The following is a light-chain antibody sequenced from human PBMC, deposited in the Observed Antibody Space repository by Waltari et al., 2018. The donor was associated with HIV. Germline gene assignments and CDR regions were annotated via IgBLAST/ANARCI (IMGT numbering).Light chain of an antibody. CDR2: DDS. V-gene: IGLV3-21*02. CDR1: TIGSKG. Sequence: SYVLTQPPSVSVALGQTARITCGGNTIGSKGVHWYQQKPRQAPVLVDYDDSDRPSGIPERFAGSSSWNTATLTISRVEAGDEADFYCQVWDSSTDLRVFGGGTKLTVL. J-gene: IGLJ2*01. CDR3: QVWDSSTDLRV.